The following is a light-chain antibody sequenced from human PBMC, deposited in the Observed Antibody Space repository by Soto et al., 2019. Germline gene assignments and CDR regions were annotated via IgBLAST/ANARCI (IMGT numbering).Light chain of an antibody. CDR2: GVT. J-gene: IGLJ1*01. CDR1: NSDVGGYDY. V-gene: IGLV2-14*01. Sequence: QSVLTQPASVSGSPGQSIAISCTGTNSDVGGYDYVSWYQQSPGKAPKLIIYGVTSRPSGVSTRFSGSKSGSTASLTISGLRAEDEADYYCSSYTTTKNLLFGTGTKVTVL. CDR3: SSYTTTKNLL.